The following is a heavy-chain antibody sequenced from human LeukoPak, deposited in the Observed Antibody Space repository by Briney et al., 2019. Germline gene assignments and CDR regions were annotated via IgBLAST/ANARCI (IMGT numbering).Heavy chain of an antibody. D-gene: IGHD3-3*01. CDR2: IYYRGST. J-gene: IGHJ1*01. CDR3: ARGENFWSGYGT. V-gene: IGHV4-59*01. Sequence: ASETLSLTCSVSGVSISSYYCGWVRQPPGKGLVWIGHIYYRGSTDYNPSLQSRVTISADTSKNQFSLNLSSVTAADTAVYYCARGENFWSGYGTWGQGTLVIVSS. CDR1: GVSISSYY.